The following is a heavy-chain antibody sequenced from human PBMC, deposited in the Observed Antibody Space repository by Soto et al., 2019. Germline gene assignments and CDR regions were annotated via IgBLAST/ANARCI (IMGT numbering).Heavy chain of an antibody. V-gene: IGHV1-18*01. CDR2: ISAYNGNS. CDR3: VRDSSSSWDGGYYYGMDV. D-gene: IGHD6-13*01. J-gene: IGHJ6*02. Sequence: QVQLVQSGVEVKKPGASVKVSCKASGYTFTSFGISWVRQAPGQGLQWMGWISAYNGNSNYAQKLQGRVTMTTDTSTSPAYMELRSLRSDDTAVYYCVRDSSSSWDGGYYYGMDVWGQGTTVTVSS. CDR1: GYTFTSFG.